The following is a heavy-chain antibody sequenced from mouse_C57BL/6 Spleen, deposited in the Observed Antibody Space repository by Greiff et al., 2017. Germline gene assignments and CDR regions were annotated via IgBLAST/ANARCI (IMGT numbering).Heavy chain of an antibody. Sequence: QVQLQQPGAELVKPGASVKVSCKASCYTFTSYWMHWVKQRPGQGLEWIGRIHPSDSDTNYNQKFKGKATLTVDKSSSTAYMQLSSLTSEDSAVYYCAIGYDGSSGDWFAYWGQGTLVTVSA. V-gene: IGHV1-74*01. CDR3: AIGYDGSSGDWFAY. J-gene: IGHJ3*01. D-gene: IGHD1-1*01. CDR2: IHPSDSDT. CDR1: CYTFTSYW.